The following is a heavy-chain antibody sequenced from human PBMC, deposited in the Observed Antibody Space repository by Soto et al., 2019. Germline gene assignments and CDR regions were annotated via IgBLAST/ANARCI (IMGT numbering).Heavy chain of an antibody. V-gene: IGHV3-30*18. CDR2: ISYDGSNK. CDR1: GFTFSSYG. J-gene: IGHJ6*02. D-gene: IGHD5-18*01. Sequence: SLRLSCAASGFTFSSYGMHWVRQAPGKGLEWVAVISYDGSNKYYADSVKGRFTISRDNSKNTLYLQMNSLRAEDTAVYYCAKDLWIQLWPHYYYYGMDVWGQGTTVTVSS. CDR3: AKDLWIQLWPHYYYYGMDV.